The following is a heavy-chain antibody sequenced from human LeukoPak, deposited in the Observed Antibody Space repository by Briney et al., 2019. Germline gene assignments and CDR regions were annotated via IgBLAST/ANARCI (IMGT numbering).Heavy chain of an antibody. CDR1: GYTFTSYY. CDR2: INPSGGST. D-gene: IGHD6-6*01. J-gene: IGHJ4*02. CDR3: ARAPYSYSSSFDFDY. V-gene: IGHV1-46*01. Sequence: ASVKVSCKASGYTFTSYYMHWVRQAPGQGLEWMGIINPSGGSTSYAQKFQGRVTMTRDMSTSTVYMELSSLRSEDTAVYYCARAPYSYSSSFDFDYWGQGTLVTVSS.